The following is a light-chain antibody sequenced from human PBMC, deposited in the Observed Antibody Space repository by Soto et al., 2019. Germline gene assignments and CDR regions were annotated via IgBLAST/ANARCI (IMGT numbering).Light chain of an antibody. CDR1: QTIERW. V-gene: IGKV1-5*01. CDR2: DVS. Sequence: DIQMTQSPSTLSASVGDRVTITCRASQTIERWLAWYQQKTGKAPKLLLYDVSSLESGVPSRFSGSGSGTEFILTINGLQPDDFATYFCQQFNSGTWTFGQGTRLEIK. CDR3: QQFNSGTWT. J-gene: IGKJ5*01.